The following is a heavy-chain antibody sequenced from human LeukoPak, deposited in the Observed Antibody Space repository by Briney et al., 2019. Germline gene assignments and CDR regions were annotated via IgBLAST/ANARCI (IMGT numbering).Heavy chain of an antibody. CDR3: ARGKYSVGSYLDY. J-gene: IGHJ4*02. CDR2: ISSSSSYV. Sequence: GGSLRLSCAASGFTFSSYSMNWVRQAPGKGLEWVSSISSSSSYVYYADSVKGRFTISRDNAKKFLYLQMNSLRAEDTALYFCARGKYSVGSYLDYWGQGTLVTVSS. V-gene: IGHV3-21*04. D-gene: IGHD5-18*01. CDR1: GFTFSSYS.